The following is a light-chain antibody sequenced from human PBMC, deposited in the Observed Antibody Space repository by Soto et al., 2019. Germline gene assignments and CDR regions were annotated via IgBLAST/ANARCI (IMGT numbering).Light chain of an antibody. CDR2: GAS. V-gene: IGKV3-20*01. J-gene: IGKJ2*01. CDR3: QQYKTSPYT. Sequence: EFVLTQSPGTLSLSPGERATLSCRASQSVSNMYLAWYQQKPGQAPRLLIFGASNRATGIPDRFSCSGSGTYCTLTNSRLEHEDFAVYYCQQYKTSPYTFGQGTKLEIK. CDR1: QSVSNMY.